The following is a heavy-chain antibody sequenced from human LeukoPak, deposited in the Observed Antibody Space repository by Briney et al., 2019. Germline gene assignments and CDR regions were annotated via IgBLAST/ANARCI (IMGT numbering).Heavy chain of an antibody. Sequence: GGSLRLSCAASGFTFSSYAMHWVRQAPGKGLEWVAVISYDGSNKYYADSVKGRFTISRDISRNTLFLQMSSLRTEDAAVYYCARVQGDSDFWSGYWYFDLWGRGTLVTVSS. CDR1: GFTFSSYA. J-gene: IGHJ2*01. CDR3: ARVQGDSDFWSGYWYFDL. CDR2: ISYDGSNK. D-gene: IGHD3-3*01. V-gene: IGHV3-30-3*01.